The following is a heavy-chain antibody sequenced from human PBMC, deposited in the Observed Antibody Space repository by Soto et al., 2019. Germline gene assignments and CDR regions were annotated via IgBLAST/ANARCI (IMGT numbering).Heavy chain of an antibody. CDR3: ARTYCSGGSCSIHWFDP. J-gene: IGHJ5*02. V-gene: IGHV1-46*01. Sequence: QVQLVQSGAEVQKPWASVKVSCKASGYTFTGYCMHWVRPPPGQGHEWMGIINPSGGSTSYAQKFQGRVTMTRDTSTSTVYMELSSLRSEDTAVYYCARTYCSGGSCSIHWFDPWGQGTLVTVSS. D-gene: IGHD2-15*01. CDR1: GYTFTGYC. CDR2: INPSGGST.